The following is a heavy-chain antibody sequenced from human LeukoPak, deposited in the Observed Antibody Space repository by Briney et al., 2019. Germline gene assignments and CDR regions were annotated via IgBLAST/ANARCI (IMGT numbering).Heavy chain of an antibody. Sequence: SETLSLTCTVPGGSIISYYWSWIRQPPGKGLEWIGYIYYSGSTNYNPSLKSRVTISVDTSKNQFSLKLSSVTAADTAVYYCARSSSSGDFDYWGQGTLVTVSS. J-gene: IGHJ4*02. CDR3: ARSSSSGDFDY. D-gene: IGHD6-13*01. CDR1: GGSIISYY. CDR2: IYYSGST. V-gene: IGHV4-59*01.